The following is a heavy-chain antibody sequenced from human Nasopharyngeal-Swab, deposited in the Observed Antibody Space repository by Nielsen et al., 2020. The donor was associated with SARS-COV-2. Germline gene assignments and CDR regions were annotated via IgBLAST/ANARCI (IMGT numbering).Heavy chain of an antibody. J-gene: IGHJ3*02. CDR3: ASWGTYYYDSSGYTRDAFDI. CDR1: GFTLRNYD. Sequence: GESLKISCVGSGFTLRNYDMGWVRQTPGKGLEWVSSISSSSSYIYYADSVKGRFTISRDNAKNSLYLQMNSLRAEDTAVYYCASWGTYYYDSSGYTRDAFDIWGQGTMVTVSS. V-gene: IGHV3-21*01. CDR2: ISSSSSYI. D-gene: IGHD3-22*01.